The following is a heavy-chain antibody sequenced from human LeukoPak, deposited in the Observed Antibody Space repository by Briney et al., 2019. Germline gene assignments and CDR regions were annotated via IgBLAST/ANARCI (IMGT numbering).Heavy chain of an antibody. CDR2: ISDTGSSI. CDR1: GFSFSDHY. D-gene: IGHD6-19*01. J-gene: IGHJ3*02. V-gene: IGHV3-11*01. CDR3: AISLRQQWLVLRPFDI. Sequence: PGGSLRLSCAASGFSFSDHYMTWVRQAPGKGGGWVSYISDTGSSIYYADSMKGRFTISRDNAQNSLYSQMNSLRAEDQAVYFCAISLRQQWLVLRPFDIWGQGTMVSVSS.